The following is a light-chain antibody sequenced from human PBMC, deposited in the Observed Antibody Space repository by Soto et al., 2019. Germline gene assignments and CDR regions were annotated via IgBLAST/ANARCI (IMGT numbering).Light chain of an antibody. Sequence: EFVLTQSPGTLSLSPGEGATLSCRASQSVSSSLAWYQQKPGQAPRLLIYDASNRATGIPARFGGSGSGTDFTLTISSLEPEDFAVYYCQQRRDWPITFGQGTRLEIK. V-gene: IGKV3-11*01. CDR2: DAS. J-gene: IGKJ5*01. CDR3: QQRRDWPIT. CDR1: QSVSSS.